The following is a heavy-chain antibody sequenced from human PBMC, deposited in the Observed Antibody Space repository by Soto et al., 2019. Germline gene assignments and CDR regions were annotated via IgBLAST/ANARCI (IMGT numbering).Heavy chain of an antibody. Sequence: EASVKVSCKASGGTFSSYAISWVRQAPGQGLEWMGGIIPIFGTANYAQKFQGRVTITADESTSTGYMELSSLRSEDTAVYYCAGRPRGWFDPWGQGTLVTVSS. CDR1: GGTFSSYA. J-gene: IGHJ5*02. CDR2: IIPIFGTA. D-gene: IGHD3-16*01. CDR3: AGRPRGWFDP. V-gene: IGHV1-69*13.